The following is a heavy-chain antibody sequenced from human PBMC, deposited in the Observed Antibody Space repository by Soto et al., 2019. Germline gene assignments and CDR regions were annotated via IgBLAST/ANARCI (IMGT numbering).Heavy chain of an antibody. CDR2: IKQDGSEK. Sequence: GGSLRLSCAASGFTFSSYWMSWVRQAPGKGLEGVANIKQDGSEKYYVDSVKGRFTISRDNAKNSLYLQMNSLRAEDTAVYYCVGYSYGRPPDYWGQGTLVTVSS. CDR3: VGYSYGRPPDY. D-gene: IGHD5-18*01. CDR1: GFTFSSYW. J-gene: IGHJ4*02. V-gene: IGHV3-7*01.